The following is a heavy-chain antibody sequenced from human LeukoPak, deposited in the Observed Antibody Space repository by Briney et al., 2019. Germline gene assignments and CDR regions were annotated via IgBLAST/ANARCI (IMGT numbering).Heavy chain of an antibody. V-gene: IGHV3-23*01. Sequence: HTGGSLRLSCAASGFTFNSYAMSWVRQAPGKGLEWVSGISGSGGDTYYTVSVKGRFTISRDNSKNTVSLQMNSLRAEDTAVYYCAKEGAGIAGTGYFDYWGQGTLVTVSS. J-gene: IGHJ4*02. D-gene: IGHD6-13*01. CDR3: AKEGAGIAGTGYFDY. CDR1: GFTFNSYA. CDR2: ISGSGGDT.